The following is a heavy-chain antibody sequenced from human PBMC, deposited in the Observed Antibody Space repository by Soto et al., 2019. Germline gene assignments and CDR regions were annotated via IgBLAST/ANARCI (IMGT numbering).Heavy chain of an antibody. V-gene: IGHV3-7*01. D-gene: IGHD3-9*01. Sequence: PGGSLRLSCVASGFTFSTYWMSWVRQAPGKGLEWVANIKQDGSETFYVDSVKGRFTISRDNTKNSLYLQMNSLRADDAAVYYCARDLPRQRYPEWGYFDPWGQGTLVTVSS. CDR3: ARDLPRQRYPEWGYFDP. J-gene: IGHJ5*02. CDR2: IKQDGSET. CDR1: GFTFSTYW.